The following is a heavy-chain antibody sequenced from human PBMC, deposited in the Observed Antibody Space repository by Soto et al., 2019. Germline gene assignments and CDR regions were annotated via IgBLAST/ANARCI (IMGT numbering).Heavy chain of an antibody. D-gene: IGHD3-9*01. Sequence: RGSLRLSCAASGFTFSDYYMSWIRQAPGKGLEWVSYISSSGSTIYYADSVKGRFTISRDNAKNSLYLQMNSLRAEDTAVYYCARDGSAYYDILTGYYYGMDVWGQGTTVTVSS. CDR1: GFTFSDYY. J-gene: IGHJ6*02. V-gene: IGHV3-11*01. CDR2: ISSSGSTI. CDR3: ARDGSAYYDILTGYYYGMDV.